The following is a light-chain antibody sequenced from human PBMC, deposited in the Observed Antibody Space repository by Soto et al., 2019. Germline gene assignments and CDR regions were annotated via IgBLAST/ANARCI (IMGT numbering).Light chain of an antibody. CDR1: SSNIESNF. Sequence: QSVLTQPPSVSAAPGQKVTISCSGSSSNIESNFVSWYQQLPGTAPKLLIYDNNKRSSGIPDRFSGSKSGTSATLGITGLQTGDEADYYCGTWDSSLSAWVFGGGTKLTVL. CDR3: GTWDSSLSAWV. CDR2: DNN. V-gene: IGLV1-51*01. J-gene: IGLJ3*02.